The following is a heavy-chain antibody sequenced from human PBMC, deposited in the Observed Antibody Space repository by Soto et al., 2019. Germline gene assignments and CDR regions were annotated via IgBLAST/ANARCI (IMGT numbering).Heavy chain of an antibody. Sequence: SLRLSCAASGFTFSSYSMNWVRQAPGKGLEWVSSISSSSSYIYYADSVKGRFTISRDNAKNSLYLQMNSLRAEDTAVYYCARDRDYDFWSGYYSYYYYYGMDVWGQGTTVTVSS. D-gene: IGHD3-3*01. J-gene: IGHJ6*02. CDR3: ARDRDYDFWSGYYSYYYYYGMDV. CDR1: GFTFSSYS. V-gene: IGHV3-21*01. CDR2: ISSSSSYI.